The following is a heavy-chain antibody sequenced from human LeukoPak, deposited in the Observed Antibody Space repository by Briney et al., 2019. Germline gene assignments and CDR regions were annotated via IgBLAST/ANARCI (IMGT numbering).Heavy chain of an antibody. D-gene: IGHD3-22*01. CDR3: ARAEYYYDSSGYPLLVDY. Sequence: ASVKVSCKASGYTFTSYGISWVRQAPGQGLEWMGWISAYNGSTNYAQKLQGRVTMTTDTSTSTAYMELRSLRSDDTAVYYCARAEYYYDSSGYPLLVDYRGQGTLVTVSS. V-gene: IGHV1-18*01. CDR1: GYTFTSYG. CDR2: ISAYNGST. J-gene: IGHJ4*02.